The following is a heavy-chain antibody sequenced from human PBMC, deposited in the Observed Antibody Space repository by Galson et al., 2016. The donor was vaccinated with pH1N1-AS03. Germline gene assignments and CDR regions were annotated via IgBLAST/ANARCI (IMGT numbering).Heavy chain of an antibody. CDR2: INADSGDT. V-gene: IGHV1-2*02. J-gene: IGHJ4*02. D-gene: IGHD3-3*01. CDR3: PKDDDSYFWVGYFGPSF. CDR1: GYTFTAYY. Sequence: SVKVSCKASGYTFTAYYMHWVRQAPGQGLEWMGWINADSGDTNYAPTFRGRVTLTRDTSTSTAYMELSTLRSDDTAVYYCPKDDDSYFWVGYFGPSFWGQGTLITVSS.